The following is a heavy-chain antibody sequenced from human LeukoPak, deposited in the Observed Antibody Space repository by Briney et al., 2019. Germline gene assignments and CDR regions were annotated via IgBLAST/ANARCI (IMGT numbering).Heavy chain of an antibody. J-gene: IGHJ3*02. CDR2: ISWNSGSI. D-gene: IGHD5-12*01. CDR3: AKDAIIVATIYYAFDI. Sequence: PGGSLRLSCAASGFTFDDYAMHWVRQAPGKGLEWVPGISWNSGSIGYADSVKGRFTISRDNAKNSLYLQMNSLRAEDTALYYCAKDAIIVATIYYAFDIWGQGTMVTVSS. V-gene: IGHV3-9*01. CDR1: GFTFDDYA.